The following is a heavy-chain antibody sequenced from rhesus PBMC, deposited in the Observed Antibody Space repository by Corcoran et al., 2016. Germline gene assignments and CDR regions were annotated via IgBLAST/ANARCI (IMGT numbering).Heavy chain of an antibody. J-gene: IGHJ3*01. CDR3: ATGGAAGNRVAGDAFDF. CDR1: GYTFTDYY. D-gene: IGHD6-31*01. CDR2: VDPEDGEA. Sequence: EVQLVQSGAEVKKPGASVKISCKASGYTFTDYYLHWVRQAPGKGLEWMGRVDPEDGEAIHAQKFQDSVTITADTSTDTAYMELSSLRSEDTAVYYCATGGAAGNRVAGDAFDFWGQGLRVTVSS. V-gene: IGHV1-111*02.